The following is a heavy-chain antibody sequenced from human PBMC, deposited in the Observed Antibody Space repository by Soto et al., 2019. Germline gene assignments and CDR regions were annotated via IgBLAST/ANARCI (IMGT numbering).Heavy chain of an antibody. CDR2: ISAYNGNT. CDR1: GGTFSSYG. CDR3: ARDKRRSSGWSNWFDP. J-gene: IGHJ5*02. D-gene: IGHD6-19*01. Sequence: GASVKVSCKASGGTFSSYGISWVRQAPGQGLEWMGWISAYNGNTNYAQKLQGRVTMTTDTSTSTAYMELRSLRSDDTAVYYCARDKRRSSGWSNWFDPWGQGTLVTVSS. V-gene: IGHV1-18*01.